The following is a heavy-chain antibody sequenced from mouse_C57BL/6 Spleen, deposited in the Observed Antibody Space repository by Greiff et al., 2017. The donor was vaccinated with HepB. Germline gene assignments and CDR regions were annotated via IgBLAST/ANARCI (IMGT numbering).Heavy chain of an antibody. Sequence: EVKLMESGPELVKPGASVKIPCKASGYTFTDYNMDWVKQSHGKSLEWIGDINPNNGGTIYNQKFKGKATLTVDKSSSTAYMELRSLTSEDTAVYYCARSLWDYAMDYWGQGTSVTVSS. CDR1: GYTFTDYN. J-gene: IGHJ4*01. CDR3: ARSLWDYAMDY. CDR2: INPNNGGT. D-gene: IGHD1-1*02. V-gene: IGHV1-18*01.